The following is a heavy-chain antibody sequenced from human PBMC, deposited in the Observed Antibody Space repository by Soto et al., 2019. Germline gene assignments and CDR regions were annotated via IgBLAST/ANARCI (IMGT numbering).Heavy chain of an antibody. CDR2: ISHSGIT. CDR1: GDSISRSHW. CDR3: ARVRYDRSGFDH. V-gene: IGHV4-4*02. Sequence: QVQLQESGPGLVRPSGALSVTCAVSGDSISRSHWWSWVRQSPGKGLEWIGEISHSGITNYNPSRKSLVTISGDKSKNQLSLKLTSVTAADTAVYYCARVRYDRSGFDHWGQGTLVSVSS. J-gene: IGHJ4*02. D-gene: IGHD3-22*01.